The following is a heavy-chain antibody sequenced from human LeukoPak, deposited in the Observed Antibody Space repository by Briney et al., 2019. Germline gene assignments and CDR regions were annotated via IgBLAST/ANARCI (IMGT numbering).Heavy chain of an antibody. CDR2: ISYDGSNK. J-gene: IGHJ4*02. D-gene: IGHD4-17*01. V-gene: IGHV3-30*18. CDR3: AKSATVTTKGSFDY. CDR1: GFTFSSYG. Sequence: PGRSLRLSCAASGFTFSSYGMHWVRQAPGKGLEWVAVISYDGSNKYYADSLKGRFTISRDNSKNTLYLQMNSLRAEDTAVYYCAKSATVTTKGSFDYWGQGTLVTVSS.